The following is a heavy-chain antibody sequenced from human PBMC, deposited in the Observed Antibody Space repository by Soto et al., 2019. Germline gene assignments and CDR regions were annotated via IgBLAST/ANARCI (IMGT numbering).Heavy chain of an antibody. CDR3: ARGLYGAYGQDF. J-gene: IGHJ4*02. Sequence: GGSLRISCAASGFTFTNYWIHWVRQAPGKGLEWVSRIKGDEITTNYADSVKGRFTISRDNAKNTVFLQMHSLRAEDTALYYCARGLYGAYGQDFWGQGILVTVSS. CDR2: IKGDEITT. CDR1: GFTFTNYW. D-gene: IGHD4-17*01. V-gene: IGHV3-74*01.